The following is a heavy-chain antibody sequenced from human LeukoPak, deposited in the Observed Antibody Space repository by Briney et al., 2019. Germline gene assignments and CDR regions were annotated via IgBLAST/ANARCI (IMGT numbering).Heavy chain of an antibody. D-gene: IGHD1-1*01. CDR1: GYTFTSYD. J-gene: IGHJ5*02. CDR3: ARANEGNWFDP. V-gene: IGHV1-8*01. Sequence: ASVKFSCNASGYTFTSYDINWVRQATGQGLEWMGWMNPNSGNTGYAQKFQGRATMTRNTSISTAYMELSSLRSEDTAVYYCARANEGNWFDPWGQGTLVAVSS. CDR2: MNPNSGNT.